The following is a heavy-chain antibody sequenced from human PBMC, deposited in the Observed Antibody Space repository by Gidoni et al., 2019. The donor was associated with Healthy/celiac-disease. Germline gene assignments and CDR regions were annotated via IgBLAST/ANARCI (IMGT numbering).Heavy chain of an antibody. Sequence: QVQLVESGGGVVQPGRSLRLSCAASGFTFSSYAMHWVRQAPGKGLDWVAVISYDGSNKYYADSVKGRFTISRDNSKNTLYLQMNSLRAEDTAVYYCAREPQTGEPRWNNWFDPWGQGTLVTVSS. CDR2: ISYDGSNK. D-gene: IGHD3-16*01. CDR3: AREPQTGEPRWNNWFDP. CDR1: GFTFSSYA. V-gene: IGHV3-30*04. J-gene: IGHJ5*02.